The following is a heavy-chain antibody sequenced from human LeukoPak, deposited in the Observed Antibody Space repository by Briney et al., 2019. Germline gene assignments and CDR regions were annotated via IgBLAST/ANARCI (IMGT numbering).Heavy chain of an antibody. CDR2: ISSSSSTI. Sequence: GGSLRLSCAASGFTFSSYGMHWVRQAPGKGLEWVSYISSSSSTIYYADSVKGRFTISRDNAKNSLYLQMNSLRDEDTAVYYCARDLRYYYGMDVWGQGTTVTVSS. J-gene: IGHJ6*02. CDR3: ARDLRYYYGMDV. CDR1: GFTFSSYG. V-gene: IGHV3-48*02.